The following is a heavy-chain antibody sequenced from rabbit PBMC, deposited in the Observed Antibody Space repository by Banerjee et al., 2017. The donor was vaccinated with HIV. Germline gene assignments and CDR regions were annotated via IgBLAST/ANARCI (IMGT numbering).Heavy chain of an antibody. CDR1: GFSFNNKYV. CDR3: ARDLAGVIGWNFNL. Sequence: QEQLEESGGDLVKPEGSLTLTCTASGFSFNNKYVMCWVRQAPGKGLEWIGYIDPVFGSTYYASWVNGRFTISSHNAQNTLYLQMTSLTAADTATYLCARDLAGVIGWNFNLWGQGTLVTV. V-gene: IGHV1S45*01. CDR2: IDPVFGST. J-gene: IGHJ4*01. D-gene: IGHD4-1*01.